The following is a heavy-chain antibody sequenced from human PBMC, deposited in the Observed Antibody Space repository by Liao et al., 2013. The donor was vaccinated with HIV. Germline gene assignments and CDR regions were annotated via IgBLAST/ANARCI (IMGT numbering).Heavy chain of an antibody. CDR2: IYYSGST. CDR1: GDSINSSSYY. CDR3: ARYSSSYHPN. Sequence: QLRLQESGPGLVKPSETLSLTCTVSGDSINSSSYYWGWIRQPPGKGLEWIGSIYYSGSTNYNPSLKSRVTISVDTSKNQFSLKLSSVTAADTAVYYCARYSSSYHPNWGQGTLVTVSS. D-gene: IGHD6-13*01. V-gene: IGHV4-39*07. J-gene: IGHJ4*02.